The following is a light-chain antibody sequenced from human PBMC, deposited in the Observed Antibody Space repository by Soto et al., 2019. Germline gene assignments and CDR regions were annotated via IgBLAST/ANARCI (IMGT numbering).Light chain of an antibody. CDR3: QSYFNSLSGSV. CDR1: SSNIGAGYD. V-gene: IGLV1-40*01. J-gene: IGLJ2*01. CDR2: GNT. Sequence: QSVLTQPPSVSGAPGQRVTISCTGSSSNIGAGYDVHWYQQLPGTAPKLLIYGNTNRPSGVPDRFSGSKSGTSASLAITGLQAEDDAEYYCQSYFNSLSGSVFGGGTKLTVL.